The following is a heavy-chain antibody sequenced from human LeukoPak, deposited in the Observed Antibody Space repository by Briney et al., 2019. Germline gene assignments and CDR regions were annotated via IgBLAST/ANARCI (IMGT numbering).Heavy chain of an antibody. CDR2: ISSSCSYI. V-gene: IGHV3-21*01. Sequence: GGSLRLSCAASGFTFSSYSMNWVRQAPGKGLEWVSSISSSCSYIYYADSVKGRFTISRDNAKNSLYLQMNSLRAEDTAVYYCARDPKGGGYCSSTSCYGWGQGTLVTVSS. CDR3: ARDPKGGGYCSSTSCYG. CDR1: GFTFSSYS. J-gene: IGHJ4*02. D-gene: IGHD2-2*03.